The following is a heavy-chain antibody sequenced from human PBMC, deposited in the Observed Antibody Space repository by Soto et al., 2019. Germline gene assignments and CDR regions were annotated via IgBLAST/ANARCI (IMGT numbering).Heavy chain of an antibody. CDR1: GGTFSSYT. Sequence: QVQLVQSGAEVKKPGSSVKVSCKASGGTFSSYTISWVRQAPGQGLEWMGRIIPILGIANYAQKFQGRVTINADKSTSTAYMELSSLRSEDTAVYYCAREYGGNSEYFQHWGQGTLVTVSS. D-gene: IGHD2-21*02. CDR3: AREYGGNSEYFQH. V-gene: IGHV1-69*02. J-gene: IGHJ1*01. CDR2: IIPILGIA.